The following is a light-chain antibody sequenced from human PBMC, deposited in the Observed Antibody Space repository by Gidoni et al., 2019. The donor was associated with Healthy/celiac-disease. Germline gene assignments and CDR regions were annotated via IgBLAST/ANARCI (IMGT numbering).Light chain of an antibody. J-gene: IGKJ1*01. CDR3: RQYYSTPWT. V-gene: IGKV1-NL1*01. CDR1: QGISNS. CDR2: AAS. Sequence: GDRVTITCRASQGISNSLAWYQQKPGKAPKLLLYAASRLESGVPSRFSGSGSGTDYTLTISSLQPEDFATYYCRQYYSTPWTFGQGTKVEIK.